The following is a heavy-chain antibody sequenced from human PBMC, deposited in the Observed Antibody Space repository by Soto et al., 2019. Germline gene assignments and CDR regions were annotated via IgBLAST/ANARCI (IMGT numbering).Heavy chain of an antibody. D-gene: IGHD2-15*01. Sequence: QVQLVQSGAEVKKPGASVRVSCKTSGYTFTTYGISWVRQAPGQGLEWMGWISPYNGDTNFAQRLQGRVTMTTDTSTTTAYMEMRSRRSDDTAVYYCAREDGYCSCGSCYSGGWLDPWGQGTLVTVSS. CDR2: ISPYNGDT. CDR1: GYTFTTYG. CDR3: AREDGYCSCGSCYSGGWLDP. J-gene: IGHJ5*02. V-gene: IGHV1-18*01.